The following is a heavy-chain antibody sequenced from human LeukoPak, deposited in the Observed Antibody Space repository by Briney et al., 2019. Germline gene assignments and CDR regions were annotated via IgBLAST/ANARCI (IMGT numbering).Heavy chain of an antibody. Sequence: GGSLSLSCAASGFTFTNYAMSWVRQAPGKGLEWVSVISGHGARTYYADSVEGRLTISRDNSKSTLYLQVNSLRAEDTAVYYCARVNGDYLPGDVFDIWGQGTMVTVSS. V-gene: IGHV3-23*01. CDR3: ARVNGDYLPGDVFDI. D-gene: IGHD4-17*01. CDR2: ISGHGART. J-gene: IGHJ3*02. CDR1: GFTFTNYA.